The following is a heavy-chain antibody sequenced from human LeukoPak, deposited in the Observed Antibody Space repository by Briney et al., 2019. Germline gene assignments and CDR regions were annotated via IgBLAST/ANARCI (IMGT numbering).Heavy chain of an antibody. V-gene: IGHV3-33*01. CDR3: ARDGIAVAGTGWFDP. J-gene: IGHJ5*02. Sequence: PGGSLRLSCAASGFTFRSYGMHWVRQAPGKGLEWVAVIWYDGSNKYYADSVKGRFTISRDNSKNTLYLQMNSLRAEDTAVYYCARDGIAVAGTGWFDPWGQGTLVTVSS. CDR1: GFTFRSYG. CDR2: IWYDGSNK. D-gene: IGHD6-19*01.